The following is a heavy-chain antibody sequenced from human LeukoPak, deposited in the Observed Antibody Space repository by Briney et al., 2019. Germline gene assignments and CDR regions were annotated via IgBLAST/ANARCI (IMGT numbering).Heavy chain of an antibody. V-gene: IGHV3-7*01. CDR1: GFTFSSYW. CDR2: IKQDGSEK. Sequence: GGSLRLSCAASGFTFSSYWMSWVRQAPGKGLEWVANIKQDGSEKYYVDSVKGRFTISRDNAKNSLYLQMYSLRAEDTAVYYCARWMGRPFLIAAAGDSNNWFDPWGQGTLVTVSS. D-gene: IGHD6-13*01. CDR3: ARWMGRPFLIAAAGDSNNWFDP. J-gene: IGHJ5*02.